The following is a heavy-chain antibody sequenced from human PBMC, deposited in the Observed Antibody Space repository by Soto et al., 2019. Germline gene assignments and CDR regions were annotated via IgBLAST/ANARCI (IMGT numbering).Heavy chain of an antibody. Sequence: QVQLQESGPGLVKPSETLSLTCTVSGDSVSSGSYYWSWIPQPPGKGLEWIGYIHHTGSSNYNPSLTSRVTISVDTPKNQFSLKLSSVTAADTAVYYCARDYNGFDSWGQGTLVTVSS. J-gene: IGHJ4*02. CDR1: GDSVSSGSYY. CDR3: ARDYNGFDS. V-gene: IGHV4-61*01. D-gene: IGHD2-8*01. CDR2: IHHTGSS.